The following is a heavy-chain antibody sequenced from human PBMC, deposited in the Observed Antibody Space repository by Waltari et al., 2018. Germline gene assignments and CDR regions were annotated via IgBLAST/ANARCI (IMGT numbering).Heavy chain of an antibody. Sequence: QVQLVQSGAEVKKTGASVKISCKASGYTFPGYYMPWVRQATGQGLEWMGWINPNSGGTNYAQKFQGRVTMTRDTSISTAYMELSRLRSDDTAVYYCARGRSGSYPFGYWGQGTLVTVSS. D-gene: IGHD1-26*01. CDR2: INPNSGGT. V-gene: IGHV1-2*02. J-gene: IGHJ4*02. CDR1: GYTFPGYY. CDR3: ARGRSGSYPFGY.